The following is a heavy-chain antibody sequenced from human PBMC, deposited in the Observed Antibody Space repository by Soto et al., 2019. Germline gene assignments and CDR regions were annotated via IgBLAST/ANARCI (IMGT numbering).Heavy chain of an antibody. CDR3: ARDRVAGDYYDSSGYYHR. D-gene: IGHD3-22*01. Sequence: VASVKVSCKASGYTFTSYGIIWVRQAPGQGLEWMGWISAYNGNTNYAQKLQGRVTMTTDTSTSTAYMELRSLRSDDTAVYYCARDRVAGDYYDSSGYYHRWGQGTLVTVSS. CDR2: ISAYNGNT. J-gene: IGHJ5*02. CDR1: GYTFTSYG. V-gene: IGHV1-18*01.